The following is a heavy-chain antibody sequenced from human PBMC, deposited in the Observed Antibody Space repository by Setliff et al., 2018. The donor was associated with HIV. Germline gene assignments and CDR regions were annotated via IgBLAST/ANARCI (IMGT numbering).Heavy chain of an antibody. CDR3: ARGYPGIAVAGLSYYYYYYMDV. Sequence: SETLSLTCAVYGGSFSGYYWGWIRQPPGQGLEWIGNFYYSESTYYNPSLKSRVTISVDTSKNQFSLKLSSVTAADTAVYYCARGYPGIAVAGLSYYYYYYMDVWGKGTTVTVSS. D-gene: IGHD6-19*01. V-gene: IGHV4-34*01. CDR1: GGSFSGYY. CDR2: FYYSEST. J-gene: IGHJ6*03.